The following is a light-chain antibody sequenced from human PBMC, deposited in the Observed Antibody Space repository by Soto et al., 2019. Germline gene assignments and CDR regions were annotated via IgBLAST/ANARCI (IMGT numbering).Light chain of an antibody. Sequence: QLTKSPSSLSASVGDRVTITCRASQGISSYLAWYQQKPGKAPKLLIYAASTLQSGVPSRFSGSGSGTDFTLTISSLQPEDFAVYYCQQRSNWRSTFGQGTRLEI. CDR2: AAS. J-gene: IGKJ5*01. CDR1: QGISSY. V-gene: IGKV1-9*01. CDR3: QQRSNWRST.